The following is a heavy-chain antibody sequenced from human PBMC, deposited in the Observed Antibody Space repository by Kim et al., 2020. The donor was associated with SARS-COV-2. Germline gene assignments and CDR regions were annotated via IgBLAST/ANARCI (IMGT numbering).Heavy chain of an antibody. CDR3: ARVQRGGWHYYGFYV. J-gene: IGHJ6*01. CDR2: IIAIFGKV. Sequence: SVKVSCKASGCIFSSYAISWVRQAPGQGLEWMGGIIAIFGKVKYAQKFQGRVTITADESTNTAYMELRSLRSEDTAVYYCARVQRGGWHYYGFYVWGQG. V-gene: IGHV1-69*13. CDR1: GCIFSSYA. D-gene: IGHD6-19*01.